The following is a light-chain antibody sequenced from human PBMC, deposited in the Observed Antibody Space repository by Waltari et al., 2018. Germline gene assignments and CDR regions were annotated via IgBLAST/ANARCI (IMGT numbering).Light chain of an antibody. Sequence: DIVLPQSPGTLSLSPGERATLSCWASQSVSRSLAWYQQKPGQAPSLLIYGASSRATGVPDRFSGSGSGTEFSLTISRLEPEDFAAYYCQHYVRLPVTFGQGTTVEIK. V-gene: IGKV3-20*01. CDR3: QHYVRLPVT. J-gene: IGKJ1*01. CDR1: QSVSRS. CDR2: GAS.